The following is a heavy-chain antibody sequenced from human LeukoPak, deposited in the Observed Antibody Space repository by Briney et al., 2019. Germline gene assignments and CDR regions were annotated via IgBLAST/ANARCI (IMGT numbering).Heavy chain of an antibody. CDR1: GGSISSYY. CDR3: ASLGGSYGSDY. D-gene: IGHD1-26*01. Sequence: SETLSLTCTVSGGSISSYYWSWTRQPPGKGLEWIGYIYYSGSTNYNPSLKSRVTISVDTSKNQFSLKLSSVTAADTAVYYCASLGGSYGSDYWGQGTLVTVSS. J-gene: IGHJ4*02. CDR2: IYYSGST. V-gene: IGHV4-59*01.